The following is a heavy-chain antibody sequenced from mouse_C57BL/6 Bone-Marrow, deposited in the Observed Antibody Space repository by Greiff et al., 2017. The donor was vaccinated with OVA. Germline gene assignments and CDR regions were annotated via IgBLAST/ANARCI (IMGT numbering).Heavy chain of an antibody. D-gene: IGHD2-2*01. J-gene: IGHJ4*01. CDR2: INPGSGGT. Sequence: QVQLQQSGAELVRPGTSVKVSCKASGYAFTNYLIEWVKQRPGQGLEWIGVINPGSGGTNYNEKFKGKATLTADKSSSTAYMQLSSLTSEDSAVSFCARGRGYDGNYYAMDYWGQGTSVTVSS. V-gene: IGHV1-54*01. CDR3: ARGRGYDGNYYAMDY. CDR1: GYAFTNYL.